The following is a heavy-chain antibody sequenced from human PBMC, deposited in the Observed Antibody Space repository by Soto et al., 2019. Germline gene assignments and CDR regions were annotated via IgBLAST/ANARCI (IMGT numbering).Heavy chain of an antibody. Sequence: GAGMKKPGASVTVSCKSSGERFTTYGISWVRQAPGQGLEWMGWISTYNINTNYAPKFQGRLLLTTDTSTTTAHMELRSLRPDDTAVYYCARWAGQVRDFGGPFDYWGQGTLVTVSS. J-gene: IGHJ4*02. V-gene: IGHV1-18*04. D-gene: IGHD4-17*01. CDR2: ISTYNINT. CDR3: ARWAGQVRDFGGPFDY. CDR1: GERFTTYG.